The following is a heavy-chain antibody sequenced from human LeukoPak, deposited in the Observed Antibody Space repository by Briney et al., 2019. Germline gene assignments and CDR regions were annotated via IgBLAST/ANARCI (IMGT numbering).Heavy chain of an antibody. D-gene: IGHD2-15*01. CDR2: IIPIFGTA. CDR3: ASALYCSGSSCPWGFDY. V-gene: IGHV1-69*13. J-gene: IGHJ4*02. Sequence: SVKVSCKASGGTFSSYAISWVRQAPGQGLEWMGGIIPIFGTANYAQKFQGRVTITADESTSTAYMELSSLRSEDTAVYYCASALYCSGSSCPWGFDYWAREPWSPSPQ. CDR1: GGTFSSYA.